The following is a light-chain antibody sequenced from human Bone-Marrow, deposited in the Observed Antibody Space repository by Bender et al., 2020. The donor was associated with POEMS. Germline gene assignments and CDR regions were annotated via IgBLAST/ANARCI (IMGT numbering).Light chain of an antibody. J-gene: IGLJ3*02. Sequence: QSALTQPASVSGSPGQSITISCTGTSSNVGSYNLVSWYQQLPGKTPKLMIYAASKRPSGVSNRFSGSKSGNTASLTISGLQAEDEADYYCCSYAGTNTWLFGGGTHLTVL. CDR2: AAS. CDR3: CSYAGTNTWL. V-gene: IGLV2-23*01. CDR1: SSNVGSYNL.